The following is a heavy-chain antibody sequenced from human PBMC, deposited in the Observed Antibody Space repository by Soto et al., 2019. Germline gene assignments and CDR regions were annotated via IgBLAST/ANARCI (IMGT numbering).Heavy chain of an antibody. CDR1: GGSVSTSSYY. V-gene: IGHV4-39*07. D-gene: IGHD4-17*01. J-gene: IGHJ4*02. Sequence: SETLSLTCTVSGGSVSTSSYYWGWIRQPPGRGLEWIGAVYYTGSTYYNPSLNNRVTISVDSSRNQFSLKLSSVTAADTAVYYCARRYGASFDYWGQGTLVTVSS. CDR2: VYYTGST. CDR3: ARRYGASFDY.